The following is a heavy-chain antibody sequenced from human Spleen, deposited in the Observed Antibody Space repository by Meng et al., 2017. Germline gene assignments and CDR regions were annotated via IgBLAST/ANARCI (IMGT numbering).Heavy chain of an antibody. D-gene: IGHD3-10*01. CDR3: ARGTPGRSYSDY. Sequence: QVQLVQSGPEGKKPGASVKVSCVASGYTFTNYGISWVRQAPGQGLEWMGWISVYNGNTNYAQKLQGRVTMTTDTSTSTAYMELRSLRSDDTAVYYCARGTPGRSYSDYWGQGTLVTVSS. CDR2: ISVYNGNT. J-gene: IGHJ4*02. CDR1: GYTFTNYG. V-gene: IGHV1-18*01.